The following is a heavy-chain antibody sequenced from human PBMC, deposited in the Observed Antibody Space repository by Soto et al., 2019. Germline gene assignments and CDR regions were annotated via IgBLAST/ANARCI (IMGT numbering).Heavy chain of an antibody. CDR1: GYTFTSYA. CDR3: ARDPGDSISFFDY. V-gene: IGHV1-3*01. J-gene: IGHJ4*02. Sequence: ASVKVSCKASGYTFTSYAMHWVRQAPGQRLEWMGWINAGNGNTKYSQKFQGRVTITRDTSASTAYMELSSLRSEDTAVYYCARDPGDSISFFDYWGQGTLVTVSS. D-gene: IGHD3-22*01. CDR2: INAGNGNT.